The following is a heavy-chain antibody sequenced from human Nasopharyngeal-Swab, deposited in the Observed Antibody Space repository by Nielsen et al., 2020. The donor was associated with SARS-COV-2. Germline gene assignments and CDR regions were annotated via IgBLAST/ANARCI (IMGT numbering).Heavy chain of an antibody. D-gene: IGHD6-13*01. J-gene: IGHJ6*02. Sequence: GESLKISYKGSGYSFTSYWIGWVRQMPGKGLEWMGIIYPGDSDTRYSPSFQGQVTISADKSISTAYLQWSSLKASDTAMYYCARLNGGVAAAGYYYYYGMDVWGQGTTVTVSS. CDR3: ARLNGGVAAAGYYYYYGMDV. CDR1: GYSFTSYW. V-gene: IGHV5-51*01. CDR2: IYPGDSDT.